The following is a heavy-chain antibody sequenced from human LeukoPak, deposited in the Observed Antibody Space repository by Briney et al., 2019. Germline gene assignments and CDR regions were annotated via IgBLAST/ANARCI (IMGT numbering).Heavy chain of an antibody. CDR3: ARDGGNHYYDL. Sequence: AGGTLRLSCEASGFTVSSNHMSWVRQAPGKGLEWVSVIYSGGTIYYADSVKGRFTISRDNSENTVYLEMNSLRAEDTAVYYCARDGGNHYYDLWGQNTSVIVST. V-gene: IGHV3-66*01. D-gene: IGHD3-22*01. CDR2: IYSGGTI. CDR1: GFTVSSNH. J-gene: IGHJ1*01.